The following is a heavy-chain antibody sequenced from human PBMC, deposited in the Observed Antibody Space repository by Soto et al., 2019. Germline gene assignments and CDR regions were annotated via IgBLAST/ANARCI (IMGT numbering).Heavy chain of an antibody. D-gene: IGHD1-26*01. CDR1: QFPFDVYS. CDR2: IRHTTSAT. V-gene: IGHV3-48*04. Sequence: GQLVESGGDFVQPGESLRLSCVASQFPFDVYSMHWVRQAPGKGLEWVSYIRHTTSATFYADAVKGRFTISRDNAQNSLFLQMSRLGPEDTAVYYCVREDGVVGASSAFDSWGQGTLVTVSS. CDR3: VREDGVVGASSAFDS. J-gene: IGHJ4*02.